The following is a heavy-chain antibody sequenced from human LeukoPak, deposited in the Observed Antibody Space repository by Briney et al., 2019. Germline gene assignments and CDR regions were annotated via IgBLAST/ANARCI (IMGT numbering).Heavy chain of an antibody. CDR2: IYYSGST. J-gene: IGHJ4*02. CDR1: GGSISSYY. CDR3: GRSGESRIAARPVAFDY. Sequence: SETLSLTCTVSGGSISSYYWSWIRQPPGKGLEWIGYIYYSGSTNYNPSLKSRVTISVDTSKNQFSLKLSSVTAADTAVYYCGRSGESRIAARPVAFDYWGQGTLVTVSS. D-gene: IGHD6-6*01. V-gene: IGHV4-59*01.